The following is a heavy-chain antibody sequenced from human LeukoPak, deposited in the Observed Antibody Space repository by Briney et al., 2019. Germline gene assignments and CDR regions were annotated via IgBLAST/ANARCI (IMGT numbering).Heavy chain of an antibody. CDR1: GGSISSSSYY. Sequence: SETLSLTCTVSGGSISSSSYYWGWIRQPPGKGLEWIGYTHYSGGTNYNPSLKSRVTISIDTSKNRISLKLSSVAAADTAVYYCARHRTMTSGYDFWGRGTLVAVSP. V-gene: IGHV4-61*05. CDR3: ARHRTMTSGYDF. J-gene: IGHJ4*02. CDR2: THYSGGT. D-gene: IGHD5-12*01.